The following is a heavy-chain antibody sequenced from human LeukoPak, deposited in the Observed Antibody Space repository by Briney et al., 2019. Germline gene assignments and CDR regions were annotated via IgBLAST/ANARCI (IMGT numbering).Heavy chain of an antibody. CDR2: INPSGGNT. D-gene: IGHD5-18*01. CDR3: ARALPHRRLMDTTMNQHWFDP. CDR1: GYIFTSYY. J-gene: IGHJ5*02. Sequence: ASVEVSCKASGYIFTSYYIHWVRQAPGQGLEWVGIINPSGGNTNYAQKFQGRVTMTRDMSTSTVYMELSSLTSEDTAVYSCARALPHRRLMDTTMNQHWFDPWGQGTLVTVSS. V-gene: IGHV1-46*01.